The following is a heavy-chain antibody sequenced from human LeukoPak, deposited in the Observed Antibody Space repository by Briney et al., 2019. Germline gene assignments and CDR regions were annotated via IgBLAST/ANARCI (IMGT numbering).Heavy chain of an antibody. Sequence: SETPSLTCAVYGGSFSGYYWSWIRQPPGKGLEWIGEINHSGSTNYNPSLKSRVTISVDTSKNQFSLKLSSVTAADTAVYYCALLWFGESTYWFDPWGQGTLVTVSS. CDR3: ALLWFGESTYWFDP. J-gene: IGHJ5*02. D-gene: IGHD3-10*01. CDR1: GGSFSGYY. V-gene: IGHV4-34*01. CDR2: INHSGST.